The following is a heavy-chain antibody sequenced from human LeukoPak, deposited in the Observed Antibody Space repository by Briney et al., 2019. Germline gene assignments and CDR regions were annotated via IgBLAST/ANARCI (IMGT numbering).Heavy chain of an antibody. CDR2: ISYDGSNK. D-gene: IGHD6-13*01. V-gene: IGHV3-30*18. J-gene: IGHJ4*02. CDR3: AKQREGISWSPDY. Sequence: GGSLRLSCAASGFTFSSYGMHWVRQAPGKGLEWVAVISYDGSNKYCADSVKGRFTISRDNSKSSLYLQMNSLRAEDTAVYYCAKQREGISWSPDYWGQGTLVTVSS. CDR1: GFTFSSYG.